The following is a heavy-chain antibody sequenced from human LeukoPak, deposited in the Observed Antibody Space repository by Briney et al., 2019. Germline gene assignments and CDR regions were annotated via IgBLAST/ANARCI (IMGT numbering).Heavy chain of an antibody. D-gene: IGHD3-10*01. CDR3: VRHNYGPGIDH. Sequence: GGSLRLSCAASGFTFSSYGMHWVRQAPGKGLEWVAMVWYDGSNTYYADSVKGRFTISRDNAKNTLYLHMNNLRAEDTALYYCVRHNYGPGIDHWGQGTLVTVSS. CDR1: GFTFSSYG. V-gene: IGHV3-33*03. CDR2: VWYDGSNT. J-gene: IGHJ4*02.